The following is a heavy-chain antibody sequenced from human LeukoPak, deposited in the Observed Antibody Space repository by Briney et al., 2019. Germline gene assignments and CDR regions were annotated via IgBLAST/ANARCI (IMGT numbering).Heavy chain of an antibody. CDR2: INPNSGDT. Sequence: ASVKLSCKASGYTXTGYYMHWVRQAPGQGLEYMGWINPNSGDTNHAQNFQGRVTLTRDTSISTAYMELSSLRSDDSALYYCAGEYCSGGTCRQGFDYWGQGTLVTVSS. V-gene: IGHV1-2*02. CDR3: AGEYCSGGTCRQGFDY. CDR1: GYTXTGYY. D-gene: IGHD2-15*01. J-gene: IGHJ4*02.